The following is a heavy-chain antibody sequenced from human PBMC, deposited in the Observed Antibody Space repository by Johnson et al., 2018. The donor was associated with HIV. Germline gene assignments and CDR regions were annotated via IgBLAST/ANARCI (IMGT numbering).Heavy chain of an antibody. J-gene: IGHJ3*02. CDR3: SRGAPDSYAFDI. V-gene: IGHV3-13*01. CDR1: GFTFSSYD. Sequence: VQLVESGGGLVQPGGSLRLSCAASGFTFSSYDMHWVRQATGKGLEWVSAIGTAGDTYYPGSVKGRFTISRKNAKNSLYLQMNSLRAGDTVVYYCSRGAPDSYAFDIWGQGTMVTVSS. CDR2: IGTAGDT. D-gene: IGHD3-22*01.